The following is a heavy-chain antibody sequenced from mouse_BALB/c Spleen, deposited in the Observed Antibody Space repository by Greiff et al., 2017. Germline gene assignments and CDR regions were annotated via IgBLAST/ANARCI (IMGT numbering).Heavy chain of an antibody. V-gene: IGHV1-14*01. CDR2: INPYNDGT. J-gene: IGHJ3*01. CDR1: GYTFTSYV. D-gene: IGHD2-2*01. CDR3: ARKEDYGYDWFAY. Sequence: EVQLQESGPELVKPGASVKMSCKASGYTFTSYVMHWVKQKPGQGLEWIGYINPYNDGTKYNEKFKGKATLTSDKSSSTAYMELSSLTSEDSAVYYCARKEDYGYDWFAYWGQGTLVTVSA.